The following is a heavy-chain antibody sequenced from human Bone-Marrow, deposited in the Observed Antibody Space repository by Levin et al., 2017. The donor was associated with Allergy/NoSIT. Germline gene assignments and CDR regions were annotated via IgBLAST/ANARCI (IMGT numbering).Heavy chain of an antibody. CDR1: GYTFTSYY. Sequence: ASVKVSCKASGYTFTSYYMHWVRQAPGQGLEWMGIINPSGGSTSYAQKFQGRVTMTRDTSTSTVYMELSSLRSEDTAVYYCARGRLVVVAATFIDYWGQGTLVTVSS. J-gene: IGHJ4*02. CDR3: ARGRLVVVAATFIDY. CDR2: INPSGGST. V-gene: IGHV1-46*01. D-gene: IGHD2-15*01.